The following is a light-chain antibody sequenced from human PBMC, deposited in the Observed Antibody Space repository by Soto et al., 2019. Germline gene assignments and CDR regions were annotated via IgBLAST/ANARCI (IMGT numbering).Light chain of an antibody. Sequence: QSALTQPRSVSGSPGQSVTISCTGTSRDVGGYNFVSWYQHHPGKAPKVLIYDVSTRPSGVPDRFSGSKSGNTASLTISGLQAEDEADYHCCSYAGTYTYVVFGGGTKLTVL. CDR1: SRDVGGYNF. CDR2: DVS. CDR3: CSYAGTYTYVV. V-gene: IGLV2-11*01. J-gene: IGLJ2*01.